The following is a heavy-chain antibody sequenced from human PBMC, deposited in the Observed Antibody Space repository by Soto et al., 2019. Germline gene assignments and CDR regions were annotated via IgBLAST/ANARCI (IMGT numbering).Heavy chain of an antibody. J-gene: IGHJ4*02. CDR1: GGLFSSYP. CDR2: IIPVFQTA. D-gene: IGHD3-22*01. V-gene: IGHV1-69*01. CDR3: ARGGSGYTWFNEF. Sequence: QEQLVQSGAEVKKPGSSVKVSCKASGGLFSSYPISWVRQVPGQGLEWMGGIIPVFQTAYYTQRFQGRVTITSDESTNTAYMELSSLRSDDTAIDYCARGGSGYTWFNEFWGQGTLVTVSS.